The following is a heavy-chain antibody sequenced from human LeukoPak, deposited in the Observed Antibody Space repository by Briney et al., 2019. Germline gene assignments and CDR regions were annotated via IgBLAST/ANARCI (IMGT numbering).Heavy chain of an antibody. V-gene: IGHV4-39*01. Sequence: SETLSLTCTVSGGSISSSSYYWGWIRQPPGKGLEWIGSIYYSGSTYYNPSLKSRVTISVDTSKNQFSLKLSSVTAADTAVYYCARLADFWSGYYAFDIWGQGTMVAVSS. CDR2: IYYSGST. CDR1: GGSISSSSYY. D-gene: IGHD3-3*01. CDR3: ARLADFWSGYYAFDI. J-gene: IGHJ3*02.